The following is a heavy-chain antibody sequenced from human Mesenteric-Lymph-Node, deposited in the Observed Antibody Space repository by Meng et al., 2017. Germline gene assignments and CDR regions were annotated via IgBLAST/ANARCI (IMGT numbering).Heavy chain of an antibody. V-gene: IGHV1-24*01. CDR1: GYTLTELS. CDR2: FDPEDGET. Sequence: ASVKVSCKVSGYTLTELSMHWVRQAPGKGLEWMGGFDPEDGETIYAQKFQGRVTMTEDTSTDTAYMELSSLRSDDTAVYYCAANIVGTIWFDPWDQGTLVTVSS. D-gene: IGHD1-26*01. J-gene: IGHJ5*02. CDR3: AANIVGTIWFDP.